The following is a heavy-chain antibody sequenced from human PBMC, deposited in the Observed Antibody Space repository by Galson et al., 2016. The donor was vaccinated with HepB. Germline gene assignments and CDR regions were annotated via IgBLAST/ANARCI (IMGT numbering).Heavy chain of an antibody. V-gene: IGHV2-5*02. CDR2: IYWDGDK. J-gene: IGHJ4*02. CDR1: GFSLSTSGVG. D-gene: IGHD2-15*01. CDR3: VTGNCSGGSCYQSDY. Sequence: PALVKPTQTLTLTCTFSGFSLSTSGVGVGWIRQPPGKALEWLALIYWDGDKRSSPSLKSRLTITKDTSKNQVFLTMTNMDPVDTATYYCVTGNCSGGSCYQSDYWGQGTLVTVSS.